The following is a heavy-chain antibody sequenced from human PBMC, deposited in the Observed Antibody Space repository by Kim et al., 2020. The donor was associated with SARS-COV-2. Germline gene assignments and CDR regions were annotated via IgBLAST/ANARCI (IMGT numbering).Heavy chain of an antibody. V-gene: IGHV3-11*05. CDR1: GFTFSDYY. D-gene: IGHD3-10*01. J-gene: IGHJ6*02. CDR2: ISSSSSYT. CDR3: ASDWFPDGSGSYYSNYGMDG. Sequence: GGSLRLSCAASGFTFSDYYMSWIRQAPGKGLEWVSYISSSSSYTNYADSVKGRLTISSDNAKNSLYLQMISLRSEDTAVSYCASDWFPDGSGSYYSNYGMDGWGQGTTVTVSS.